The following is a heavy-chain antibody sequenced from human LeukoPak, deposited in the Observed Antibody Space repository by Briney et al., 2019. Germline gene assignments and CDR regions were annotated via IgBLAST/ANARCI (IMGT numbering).Heavy chain of an antibody. Sequence: GGSLRLSCAASGFTVSSNYMSWVRQAPGKGLEWVSVIYSGGSTYYADSVKGRFTISRDNSKNTLYLQMNSLRAEDTAVYYCARDQYYYDSSGYFPYYYYYYMDVWGKGTTVTVSS. CDR1: GFTVSSNY. CDR2: IYSGGST. V-gene: IGHV3-53*01. CDR3: ARDQYYYDSSGYFPYYYYYYMDV. D-gene: IGHD3-22*01. J-gene: IGHJ6*03.